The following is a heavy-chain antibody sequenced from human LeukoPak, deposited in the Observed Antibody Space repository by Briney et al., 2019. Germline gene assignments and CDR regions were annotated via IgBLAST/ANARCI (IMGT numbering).Heavy chain of an antibody. D-gene: IGHD1-26*01. CDR1: GGSFSSYA. CDR3: ATAESGSYGPVDY. J-gene: IGHJ4*02. V-gene: IGHV1-69*04. CDR2: IIPILGIA. Sequence: GASVKVSCKASGGSFSSYAISWVRQAPGQGLEWMGRIIPILGIANYAQKFQGRVTITADKSTSTAYMELSSLRSEDTAVYCCATAESGSYGPVDYWGQGTLVTVSS.